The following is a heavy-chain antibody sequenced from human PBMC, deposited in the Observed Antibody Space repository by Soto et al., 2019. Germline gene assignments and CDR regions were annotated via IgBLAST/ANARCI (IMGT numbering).Heavy chain of an antibody. CDR3: ERDVHYSDSRGYYHNWFDT. CDR2: ISAYNGNT. Sequence: ASVKVSCKASGYTFTSYGISWVRQAPGQGLEWMGWISAYNGNTNYAQKLQGRVTMTTDTSTSTAYMELRSLRSDDTAVYYCERDVHYSDSRGYYHNWFDTWGQGTLVTVSS. V-gene: IGHV1-18*04. CDR1: GYTFTSYG. J-gene: IGHJ5*02. D-gene: IGHD3-22*01.